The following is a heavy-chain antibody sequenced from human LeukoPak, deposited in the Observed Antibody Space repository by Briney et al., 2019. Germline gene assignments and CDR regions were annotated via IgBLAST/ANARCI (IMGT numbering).Heavy chain of an antibody. CDR1: GCSINGSY. D-gene: IGHD4-17*01. CDR3: ASGIESYGAYGC. Sequence: SETLSRTCTGSGCSINGSYWSWMRHPPGKGLECMAYMYNSGSTNYHPSLKSRATISIDTSQNQFSLKLSSLTAADTAIYYCASGIESYGAYGCWGQGIMLTVSS. CDR2: MYNSGST. V-gene: IGHV4-59*01. J-gene: IGHJ4*02.